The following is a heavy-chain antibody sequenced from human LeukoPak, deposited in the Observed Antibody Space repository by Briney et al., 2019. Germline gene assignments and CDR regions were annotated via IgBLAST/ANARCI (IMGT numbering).Heavy chain of an antibody. CDR2: FDPEDGET. CDR1: GYTLTELS. CDR3: ARDDGDGYNSESPIYYYYGMDV. Sequence: ASVKVSCKVSGYTLTELSIHWVRQAHGKGLEWMGGFDPEDGETIYAQKFQGRVTMTTDTSTSTAYMELRSLRSDDTAVYYCARDDGDGYNSESPIYYYYGMDVWGQGTTVTVSS. J-gene: IGHJ6*02. D-gene: IGHD5-24*01. V-gene: IGHV1-24*01.